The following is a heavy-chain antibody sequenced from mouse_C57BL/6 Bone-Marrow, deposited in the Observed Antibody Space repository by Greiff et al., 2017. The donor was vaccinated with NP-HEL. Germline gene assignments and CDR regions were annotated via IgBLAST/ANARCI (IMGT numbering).Heavy chain of an antibody. CDR2: FYPGSGSI. CDR1: GYTFTEYT. Sequence: QVQLKQSGAELVKPGASVKLSCKASGYTFTEYTIHWVKQRSGQGLEWIGWFYPGSGSIKYNEKFKDKATLTADKSSSTVYMELSRLTSEDSAVYFCARHEDGYDGYYDWFAYWGQGTLVTVSA. V-gene: IGHV1-62-2*01. D-gene: IGHD2-3*01. J-gene: IGHJ3*01. CDR3: ARHEDGYDGYYDWFAY.